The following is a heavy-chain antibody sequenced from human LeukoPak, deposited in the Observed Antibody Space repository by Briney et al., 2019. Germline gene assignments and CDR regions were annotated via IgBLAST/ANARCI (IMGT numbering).Heavy chain of an antibody. Sequence: ASVKVSCKASGYTFTSYGISWVRQAPGQGLEWMGWISAYNGNTNYAQKLQGRVTMTTDTSTSTAYMELRSLRSEDTAVYYCARGHPYCSGGSCYDYYGMDVWGQGTTVTVSS. CDR2: ISAYNGNT. D-gene: IGHD2-15*01. CDR3: ARGHPYCSGGSCYDYYGMDV. V-gene: IGHV1-18*01. CDR1: GYTFTSYG. J-gene: IGHJ6*02.